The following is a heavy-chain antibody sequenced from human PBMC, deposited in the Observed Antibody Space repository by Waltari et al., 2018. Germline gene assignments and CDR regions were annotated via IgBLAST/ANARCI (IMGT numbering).Heavy chain of an antibody. J-gene: IGHJ6*03. CDR1: GGSFSGYY. Sequence: QVQLQQWGAGLLKPSETLSLTCAVYGGSFSGYYWSWIRQPPGKGLEWIGEINHSGSTNYNPSLKSRVTISGDTSKNQFSLKLSSVTAADTAVYYCASIWFGELPTGRYYYMDVWGKWTTVTVSS. V-gene: IGHV4-34*01. CDR2: INHSGST. CDR3: ASIWFGELPTGRYYYMDV. D-gene: IGHD3-10*01.